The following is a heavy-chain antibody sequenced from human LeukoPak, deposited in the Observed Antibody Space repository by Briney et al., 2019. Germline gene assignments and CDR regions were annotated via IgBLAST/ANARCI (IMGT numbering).Heavy chain of an antibody. V-gene: IGHV1-3*01. CDR2: INAGNGNT. J-gene: IGHJ4*02. D-gene: IGHD3-22*01. CDR3: ARGQGVITTRLFY. CDR1: EYTFTDYA. Sequence: ASVKVSCKASEYTFTDYAINWVRQAPGQRLEWMGWINAGNGNTRYSQRFQGRVTITRDTSASTAYMELSSLTSEDTAVYYCARGQGVITTRLFYWGQGTLVTVSS.